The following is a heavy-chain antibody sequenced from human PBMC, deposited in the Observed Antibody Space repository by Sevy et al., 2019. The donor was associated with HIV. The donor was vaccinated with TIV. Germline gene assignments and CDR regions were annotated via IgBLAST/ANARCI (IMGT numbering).Heavy chain of an antibody. CDR2: VRYDGGNE. V-gene: IGHV3-30*02. Sequence: GGSLRLSCAASGFTFRSYDMHWVRQAPGKGLEWVAIVRYDGGNEQYADSVKGRFTISRDNSRNTLHLQMNSLRAEDTAVYFCAKDADFYGSYFDYWGQGTLVTVSS. D-gene: IGHD3-10*01. CDR1: GFTFRSYD. CDR3: AKDADFYGSYFDY. J-gene: IGHJ4*02.